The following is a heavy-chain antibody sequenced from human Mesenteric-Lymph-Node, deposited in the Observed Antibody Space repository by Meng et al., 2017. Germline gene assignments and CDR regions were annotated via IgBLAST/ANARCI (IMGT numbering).Heavy chain of an antibody. Sequence: QVQIQQWGEGLLKPSENLARTCAVYGGSFSGYYWSWIRQPPGKGLEWIGHIYYSGSTNYNPSLKSRVTISVDTSKNQFSLKLSSVTATDTAVYYCARQSGYFDYWGQGTLVTVSS. J-gene: IGHJ4*02. D-gene: IGHD3-10*01. CDR2: IYYSGST. V-gene: IGHV4-34*11. CDR1: GGSFSGYY. CDR3: ARQSGYFDY.